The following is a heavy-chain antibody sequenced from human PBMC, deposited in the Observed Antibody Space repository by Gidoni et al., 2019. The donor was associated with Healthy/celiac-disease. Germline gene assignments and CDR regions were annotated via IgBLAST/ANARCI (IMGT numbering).Heavy chain of an antibody. Sequence: QLQLQESGPGLVKPSETLSLTCTFPGGSIRSSTYYWGWIRQPPGKGLEWIGSIYYSGSTYYNPSLKSRVTISVDTSKNQFSLKLSSVTAADTAVYYCASGDSSSWFWAFDIWGQGTMVTVSS. CDR2: IYYSGST. D-gene: IGHD6-13*01. J-gene: IGHJ3*02. CDR1: GGSIRSSTYY. CDR3: ASGDSSSWFWAFDI. V-gene: IGHV4-39*01.